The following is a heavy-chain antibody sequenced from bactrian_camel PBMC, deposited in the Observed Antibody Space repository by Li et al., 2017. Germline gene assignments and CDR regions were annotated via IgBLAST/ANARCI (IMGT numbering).Heavy chain of an antibody. CDR2: ANSAGSRT. V-gene: IGHV3S31*01. CDR3: AGEWWDW. Sequence: VQLVESGGGSVQAGESLGLSCAASGFTFSAYDLNWVRQVAGKGLEWISTANSAGSRTDYADSVKGRFTVSRDNAKNTLYLQMNSLKPEDTAHYYCAGEWWDWWGQGTQVTVS. J-gene: IGHJ4*01. CDR1: GFTFSAYD. D-gene: IGHD2*01.